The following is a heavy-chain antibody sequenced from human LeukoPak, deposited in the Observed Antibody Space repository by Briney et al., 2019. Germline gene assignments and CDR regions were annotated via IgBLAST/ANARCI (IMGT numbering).Heavy chain of an antibody. D-gene: IGHD3-3*01. Sequence: SETLSLTCTVSGYSISSGYYWGWIQQPPGKGLEWIGSIYHSGSTYYNPSLKSRVTISVDTSKNQFSLKLSSVTAADTAVYYCARASYDFWSGYHLGNWFDPWGQGTLVTVSS. CDR2: IYHSGST. V-gene: IGHV4-38-2*02. J-gene: IGHJ5*02. CDR1: GYSISSGYY. CDR3: ARASYDFWSGYHLGNWFDP.